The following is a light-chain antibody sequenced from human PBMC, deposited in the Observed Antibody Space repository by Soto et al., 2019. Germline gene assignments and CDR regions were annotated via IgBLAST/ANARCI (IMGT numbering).Light chain of an antibody. CDR3: QQYGSSGT. J-gene: IGKJ1*01. CDR1: QSVSTY. Sequence: ETVLTQSTATLSLSREESGTLSCRASQSVSTYLAWYQQRPGQAPRLLIYDASYRATDIPPRFSGSGSGTDFTLSISGLEPEDFAVYYCQQYGSSGTFGQGTKVDIK. V-gene: IGKV3-11*01. CDR2: DAS.